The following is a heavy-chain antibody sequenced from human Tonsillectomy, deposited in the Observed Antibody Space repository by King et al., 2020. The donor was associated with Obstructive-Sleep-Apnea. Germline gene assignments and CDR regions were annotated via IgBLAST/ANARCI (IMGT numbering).Heavy chain of an antibody. CDR3: ARVKAIAAAGPAERIDY. V-gene: IGHV4-39*07. CDR1: GGSISSSTYY. J-gene: IGHJ4*02. CDR2: IYYSGST. D-gene: IGHD6-13*01. Sequence: QMQLQESGPGLVKPSETLSLTCTVSGGSISSSTYYWGWIRQPPGKGLEWIGSIYYSGSTYYSPSLRSRVNISVDNSKNQFSLKVSSVNAADTAVYYCARVKAIAAAGPAERIDYWGQGTLVTVSS.